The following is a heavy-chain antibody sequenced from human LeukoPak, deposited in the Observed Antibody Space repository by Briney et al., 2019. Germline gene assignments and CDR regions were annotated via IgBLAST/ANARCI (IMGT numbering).Heavy chain of an antibody. CDR2: INKDASIT. CDR3: ARSGAGRASDI. J-gene: IGHJ3*02. D-gene: IGHD1-26*01. Sequence: GGSLRLSSASSAFSINNFWMQWVRQGPGKGLEWVSRINKDASITTYADSVKGRFTVSRDNVKNMVYLDMNGLRGDDTAVYYYARSGAGRASDIWVQGATVTVSS. CDR1: AFSINNFW. V-gene: IGHV3-74*03.